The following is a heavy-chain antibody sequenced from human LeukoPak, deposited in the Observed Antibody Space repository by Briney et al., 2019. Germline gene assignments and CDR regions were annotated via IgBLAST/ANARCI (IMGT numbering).Heavy chain of an antibody. CDR2: INPNTGAT. D-gene: IGHD4/OR15-4a*01. V-gene: IGHV1-2*02. Sequence: ASVKVSCKASGYTFTSYGISWVRQAPGQGLECMGWINPNTGATNYAQKFQGRVTMTRDTSISTAYMELSSLTSDDTAVYYCARDLGHFHANGPRYFDCWGQGTLVTVSS. J-gene: IGHJ4*02. CDR1: GYTFTSYG. CDR3: ARDLGHFHANGPRYFDC.